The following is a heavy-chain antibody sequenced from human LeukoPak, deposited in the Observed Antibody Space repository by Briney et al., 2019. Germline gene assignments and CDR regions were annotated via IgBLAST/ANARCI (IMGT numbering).Heavy chain of an antibody. CDR1: GYTFIGCY. J-gene: IGHJ3*01. D-gene: IGHD6-19*01. CDR2: INPNSGVT. CDR3: AITYTSGSGDAFDV. Sequence: ALVKVSCKASGYTFIGCYIHWVRQAPGQGLEWMGWINPNSGVTNYGQKFQGRVTMTRDTSISTAYMDLSRLRSDDTAVYFCAITYTSGSGDAFDVWGQGTMVAVSS. V-gene: IGHV1-2*02.